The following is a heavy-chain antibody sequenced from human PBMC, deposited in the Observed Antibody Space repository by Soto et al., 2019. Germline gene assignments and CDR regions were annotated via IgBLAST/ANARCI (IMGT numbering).Heavy chain of an antibody. CDR1: IVSISSYY. D-gene: IGHD2-15*01. CDR3: ATGYCSGGSCYNNLFDP. CDR2: IYYSGST. J-gene: IGHJ5*02. Sequence: GSLSLTCTVSIVSISSYYWNWIRQPPGKGLEWIGYIYYSGSTNYNPSLKSRVSISVDTSKNQFSLKLRSVTAADTAVYYCATGYCSGGSCYNNLFDPWGQGTLVTVSS. V-gene: IGHV4-59*01.